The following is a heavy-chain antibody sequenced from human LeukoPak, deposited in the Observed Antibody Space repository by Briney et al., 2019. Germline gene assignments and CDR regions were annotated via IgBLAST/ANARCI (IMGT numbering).Heavy chain of an antibody. CDR1: GFTFSSYG. J-gene: IGHJ4*02. CDR3: AKDLRIAVAGSDY. Sequence: HPGGPLRLSCAASGFTFSSYGMHWVRQAPGKGLEWVAVISYDGSNKYYADSVKGRFTISRDNSKNTLYLQMNSLRAEDTAVYYCAKDLRIAVAGSDYWGQGTLVTVSS. D-gene: IGHD6-19*01. V-gene: IGHV3-30*18. CDR2: ISYDGSNK.